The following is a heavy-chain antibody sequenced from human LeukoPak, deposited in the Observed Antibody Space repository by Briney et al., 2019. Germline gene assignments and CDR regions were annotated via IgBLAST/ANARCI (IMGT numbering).Heavy chain of an antibody. Sequence: SQTLSLTCAVSGGSISSGGYSWGWIRQPPGKGLEWIGYIYYSGSTYYNPSLKSRVTISVDTSKNQFSLKLSSVTAADTAVYYCARAQGWNYVLDYWGQGTLVTVSS. J-gene: IGHJ4*02. D-gene: IGHD1-7*01. V-gene: IGHV4-30-4*07. CDR1: GGSISSGGYS. CDR3: ARAQGWNYVLDY. CDR2: IYYSGST.